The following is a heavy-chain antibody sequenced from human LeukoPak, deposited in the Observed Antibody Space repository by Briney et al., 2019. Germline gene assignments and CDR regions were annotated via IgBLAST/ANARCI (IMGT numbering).Heavy chain of an antibody. D-gene: IGHD6-13*01. CDR2: ISWNSVTI. CDR3: AKGKSWYHFDY. Sequence: GGSLRLSCAGSGLTFDDYAMHWVRQAPGKGLEWVSSISWNSVTIAYADSVKGRFTISRDNAKNSLYLQMNSLRAVDTALYYCAKGKSWYHFDYWGQGTLVTVSS. V-gene: IGHV3-9*01. J-gene: IGHJ4*02. CDR1: GLTFDDYA.